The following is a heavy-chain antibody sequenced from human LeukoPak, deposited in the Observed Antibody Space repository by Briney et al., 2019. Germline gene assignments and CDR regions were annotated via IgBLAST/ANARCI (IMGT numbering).Heavy chain of an antibody. CDR2: INSDGRST. D-gene: IGHD6-13*01. CDR3: ARASAAGIMLDS. V-gene: IGHV3-74*01. CDR1: GFTFCSYW. Sequence: GGSLRLSCAASGFTFCSYWMHWVRQAPGKGLVWVSRINSDGRSTNYAGSVKGRFTISRDNAKNTLYLQMNSLRAEDTAVYYCARASAAGIMLDSWGQGTLVTVSS. J-gene: IGHJ4*02.